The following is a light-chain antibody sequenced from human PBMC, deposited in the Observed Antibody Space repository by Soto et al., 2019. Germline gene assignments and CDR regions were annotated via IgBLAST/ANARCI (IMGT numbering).Light chain of an antibody. J-gene: IGLJ2*01. V-gene: IGLV2-23*02. Sequence: QSALTQPASVSGSPGQSITISCTGTSSDVGGYNYVSWYQQYPGKAPKLMIYEVSNRPSGVSNRFSGSKSGITAFLTISGLQAEDEADYYCCSYAGYSTSALFGGGTKLTVL. CDR3: CSYAGYSTSAL. CDR1: SSDVGGYNY. CDR2: EVS.